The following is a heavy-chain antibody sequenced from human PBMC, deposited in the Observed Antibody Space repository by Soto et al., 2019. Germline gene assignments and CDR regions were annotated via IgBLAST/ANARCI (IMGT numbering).Heavy chain of an antibody. CDR2: IIPIFGTA. V-gene: IGHV1-69*13. CDR1: GGTFSSYA. CDR3: ARFDCSSTSCYSWRTSNYYYGMDI. J-gene: IGHJ6*02. D-gene: IGHD2-2*01. Sequence: SVKVSCKASGGTFSSYAISWVRQAPGQGLEWMGGIIPIFGTANYAQKFQGRVTITADESTSTAYMELSSLRSEDTAVYYCARFDCSSTSCYSWRTSNYYYGMDIWGQGTTVNVSS.